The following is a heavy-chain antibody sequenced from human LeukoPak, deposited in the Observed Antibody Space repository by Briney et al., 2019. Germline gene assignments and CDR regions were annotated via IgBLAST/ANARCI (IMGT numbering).Heavy chain of an antibody. Sequence: SETLSLTCAVYGGSFSGYYWSWIRQPPGKGLEWIGEINHSGSTNYNPSPKSRVTISVDTSKNQFSLKLSSVTAADTAVYYCARGSSGYDGPPSGWGQGTLVTVSS. V-gene: IGHV4-34*01. CDR2: INHSGST. CDR3: ARGSSGYDGPPSG. D-gene: IGHD5-12*01. J-gene: IGHJ4*02. CDR1: GGSFSGYY.